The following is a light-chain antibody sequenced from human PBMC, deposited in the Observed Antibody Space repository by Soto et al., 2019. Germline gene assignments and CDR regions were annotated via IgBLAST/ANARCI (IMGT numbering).Light chain of an antibody. CDR3: SLFAGGNNVI. J-gene: IGLJ2*01. CDR1: SSDVGGYNY. V-gene: IGLV2-8*01. Sequence: QSALTQPPSASGSPGQSVTISCTGTSSDVGGYNYVSWYQQHPGKAPKLMIYEVSKRPSGVPDRFSASKSGNTASLTVSGLQVEDEADYYCSLFAGGNNVIFGGGTQLTVL. CDR2: EVS.